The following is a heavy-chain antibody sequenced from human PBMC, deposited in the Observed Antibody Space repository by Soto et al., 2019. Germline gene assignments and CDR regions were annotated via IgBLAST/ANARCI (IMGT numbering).Heavy chain of an antibody. Sequence: QVQLQESGPGLVKPSDTLSLTCTVSGGSVSSHYWTWIRQPPGKGLEWIGFVYNSGTTYYNPSLTSRATIPVDSHKNQFALKLNSVTAADTAVYYCVRGRGGSPSYDYWGQGTLVTVSS. CDR2: VYNSGTT. CDR1: GGSVSSHY. J-gene: IGHJ4*02. CDR3: VRGRGGSPSYDY. V-gene: IGHV4-59*02. D-gene: IGHD1-26*01.